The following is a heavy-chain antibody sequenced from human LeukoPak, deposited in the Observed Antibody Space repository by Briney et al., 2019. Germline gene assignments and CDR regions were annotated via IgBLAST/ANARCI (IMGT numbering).Heavy chain of an antibody. J-gene: IGHJ4*02. CDR2: ISSSSSYT. CDR1: GFTFSDYY. CDR3: ARALYYDSSIDY. V-gene: IGHV3-11*06. D-gene: IGHD3-22*01. Sequence: GSLRLSCAASGFTFSDYYMSWIRQAPGKGLEWVSYISSSSSYTNYADSVKGRFTISRDNAKNSLYLQMNSLRAEDTAVYYCARALYYDSSIDYWGQGTLVTVSS.